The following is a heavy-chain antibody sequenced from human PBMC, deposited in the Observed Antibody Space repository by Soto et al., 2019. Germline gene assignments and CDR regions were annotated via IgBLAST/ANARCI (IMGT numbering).Heavy chain of an antibody. D-gene: IGHD6-19*01. V-gene: IGHV3-64D*08. Sequence: GGSLRLSCSASGFTFSSYAMHWVRQAPGKGLEYVSAISSNGGSTYYADSVKGRFTISRDNSKNTLYLQMSSLRAEDTAVYYCVKDLGLAVAGTLGDAFDIWGQGTMVTVSS. CDR1: GFTFSSYA. J-gene: IGHJ3*02. CDR3: VKDLGLAVAGTLGDAFDI. CDR2: ISSNGGST.